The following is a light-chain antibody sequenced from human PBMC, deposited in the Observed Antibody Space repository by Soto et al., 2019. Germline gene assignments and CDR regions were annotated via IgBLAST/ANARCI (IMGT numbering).Light chain of an antibody. CDR1: QTIAGN. CDR2: GAS. V-gene: IGKV3D-15*01. J-gene: IGKJ5*01. CDR3: QLYNNWPLT. Sequence: IVLTQSPATLSVSPGERATLSCRASQTIAGNLAWYQQKPGQPPRLLIYGASTRATGVPARFSGSGSGTEFPLTTEFTLTISSLQSEDFAVYFCQLYNNWPLTFGPGTRLEIK.